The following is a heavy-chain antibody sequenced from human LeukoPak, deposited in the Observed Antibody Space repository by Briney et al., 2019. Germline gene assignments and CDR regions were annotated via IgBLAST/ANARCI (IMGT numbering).Heavy chain of an antibody. V-gene: IGHV3-48*01. CDR2: ISSSSSTI. CDR3: ARPPNTIFGFYYYMDV. CDR1: GFTFSSYS. D-gene: IGHD3-3*01. J-gene: IGHJ6*03. Sequence: GGSLRLSCAASGFTFSSYSMNWVHQAPGKGLEWVSYISSSSSTIYYADSVKGRFTISRDNAKNSLYLQMNSLRAEDTAVYYCARPPNTIFGFYYYMDVRGKGTTVTVSS.